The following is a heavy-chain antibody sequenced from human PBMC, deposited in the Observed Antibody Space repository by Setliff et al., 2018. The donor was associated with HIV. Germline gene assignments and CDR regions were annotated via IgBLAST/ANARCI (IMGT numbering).Heavy chain of an antibody. CDR1: GYNFITFG. J-gene: IGHJ4*01. Sequence: ASVKVSCKASGYNFITFGINWVRQAPGQGLEWMGRISTYSGKTDYAEKFQGRLTMTMDTSTRTVFMELRSLTLDVTSVYYCARGSAPNIVVAASLDIWGQGTLVTVAS. CDR3: ARGSAPNIVVAASLDI. V-gene: IGHV1-18*01. D-gene: IGHD6-19*01. CDR2: ISTYSGKT.